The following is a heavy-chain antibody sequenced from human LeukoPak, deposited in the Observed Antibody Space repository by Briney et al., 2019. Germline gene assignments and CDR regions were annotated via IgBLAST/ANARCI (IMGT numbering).Heavy chain of an antibody. CDR3: AREVIGYCSSTSCYRDNWFDP. CDR2: IIPIFGTA. J-gene: IGHJ5*02. D-gene: IGHD2-2*03. V-gene: IGHV1-69*01. Sequence: GASVKVSCKASGGTFSSYAISWVRQAPGQGLEWMGGIIPIFGTANYAQKFQGRVTITADESTSTAYMELSSLRSEDTAVYYCAREVIGYCSSTSCYRDNWFDPWGQGTLVTVSS. CDR1: GGTFSSYA.